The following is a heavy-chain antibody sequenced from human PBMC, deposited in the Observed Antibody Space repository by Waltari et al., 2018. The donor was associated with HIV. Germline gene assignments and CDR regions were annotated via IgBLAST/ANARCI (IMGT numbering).Heavy chain of an antibody. CDR1: GFPFKRYG. J-gene: IGHJ4*02. D-gene: IGHD6-19*01. Sequence: QVQLVESVGGVVQPGGSLRLSCAASGFPFKRYGIHWVRQAPGKGLEWVAVISDDGTTKYYAASVKGRFTFSRDNCGNMVYLQMESLTTEDTAIYFCVKDGCSSGWCLDYWGQGTLVTVSS. CDR2: ISDDGTTK. CDR3: VKDGCSSGWCLDY. V-gene: IGHV3-30*18.